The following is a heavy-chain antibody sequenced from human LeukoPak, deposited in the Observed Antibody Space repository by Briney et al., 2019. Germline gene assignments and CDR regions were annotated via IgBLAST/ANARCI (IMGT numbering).Heavy chain of an antibody. J-gene: IGHJ4*02. CDR3: ASVPTQWLATDY. V-gene: IGHV4-39*01. D-gene: IGHD6-19*01. CDR1: GGSISSSSYY. Sequence: SETLSLTCTVSGGSISSSSYYWGWIRQPPGKGLEWIGSIYYSGSTYYNPSLKSRVTISVDTSKNQFSLKLSSVTAADTAVYYCASVPTQWLATDYWGQGTLVTVSS. CDR2: IYYSGST.